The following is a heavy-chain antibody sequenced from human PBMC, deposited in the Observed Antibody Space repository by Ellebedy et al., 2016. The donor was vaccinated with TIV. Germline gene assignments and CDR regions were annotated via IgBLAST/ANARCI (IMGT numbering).Heavy chain of an antibody. V-gene: IGHV3-53*01. CDR3: AREEDDEYYYGMDV. J-gene: IGHJ6*02. CDR1: GFTVSSYY. D-gene: IGHD1-1*01. CDR2: ISSGGGT. Sequence: GESLKISCAASGFTVSSYYMSWVRQAPGKGLEWVSMISSGGGTYYADPVKGRFSISRDNSKNTLYLQMNSLRAEDTAVYLCAREEDDEYYYGMDVWGQGTTVTVSS.